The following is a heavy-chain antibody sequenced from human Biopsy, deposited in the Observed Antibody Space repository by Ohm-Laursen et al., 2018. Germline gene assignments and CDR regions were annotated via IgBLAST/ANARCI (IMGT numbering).Heavy chain of an antibody. CDR3: ARTRAHNFGALEF. Sequence: TQTLTLTCSFSGLSLSSTGMRIRWVRQPPGKALECLGRIDWDDDKFYSPSLETRLSLSKDTTTNQVVLTLTDVDPEDTATYYCARTRAHNFGALEFWGQGILVTVSS. V-gene: IGHV2-70*04. CDR2: IDWDDDK. D-gene: IGHD1-1*01. J-gene: IGHJ4*01. CDR1: GLSLSSTGMR.